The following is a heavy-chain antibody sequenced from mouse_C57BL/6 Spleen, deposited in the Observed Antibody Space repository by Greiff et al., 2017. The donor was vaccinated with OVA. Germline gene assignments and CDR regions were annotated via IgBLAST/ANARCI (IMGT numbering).Heavy chain of an antibody. Sequence: EVHLVESGGGLVKPGGSLKLSCAASGFTFSDYGMHWVRQAPEKGLEWVAYISSGSSTIYYADTVKGRFTISRDNAKNTLFLQMTSLRSEETAMYYCARGGGSSWYFDVWGTGTTVTVSS. J-gene: IGHJ1*03. CDR1: GFTFSDYG. D-gene: IGHD1-1*01. CDR3: ARGGGSSWYFDV. V-gene: IGHV5-17*01. CDR2: ISSGSSTI.